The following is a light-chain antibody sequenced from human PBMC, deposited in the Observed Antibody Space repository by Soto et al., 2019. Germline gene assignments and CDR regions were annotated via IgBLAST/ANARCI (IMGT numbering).Light chain of an antibody. CDR2: XXX. J-gene: IGLJ1*01. Sequence: QAVVTQEPSLTVSPGGTVTLTCASSTGAVSSGLYPHWFQQKPGQAPRSVXYXXXXXXXWTPARFSGSLLGGKAALTLSGVQPEDEADYYCLLYYGGSLYVFGTGTKVTVL. CDR3: LLYYGGSLYV. V-gene: IGLV7-43*01. CDR1: TGAVSSGLY.